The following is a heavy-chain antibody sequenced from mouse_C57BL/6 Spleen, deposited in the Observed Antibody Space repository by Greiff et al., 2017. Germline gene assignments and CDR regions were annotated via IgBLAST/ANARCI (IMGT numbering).Heavy chain of an antibody. D-gene: IGHD2-12*01. Sequence: VQGVESGPGLVAPSQSLSITCTVSGFSLTSYGVDWVRQPPGKGLEWLGVIWGGGSTNYNSALMSRLSISKDNSKSQVFLKMNSLKTDDTAMYYCAKIQDSYYDYWGQGTLVTVSA. CDR2: IWGGGST. CDR3: AKIQDSYYDY. V-gene: IGHV2-9*01. CDR1: GFSLTSYG. J-gene: IGHJ3*01.